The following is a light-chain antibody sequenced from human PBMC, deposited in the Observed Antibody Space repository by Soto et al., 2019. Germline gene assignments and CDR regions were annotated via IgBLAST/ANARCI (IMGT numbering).Light chain of an antibody. J-gene: IGKJ1*01. Sequence: EIVLTQSPGTLSLSPGERATLSCRASQSVSSNYLAWYLQKPGQAPRLLIYGASSRATGIPDRFSGSGSGTDFTLTISRLEPEDSAVYYCQQYGSSPTFGQGTKVEIK. V-gene: IGKV3-20*01. CDR1: QSVSSNY. CDR3: QQYGSSPT. CDR2: GAS.